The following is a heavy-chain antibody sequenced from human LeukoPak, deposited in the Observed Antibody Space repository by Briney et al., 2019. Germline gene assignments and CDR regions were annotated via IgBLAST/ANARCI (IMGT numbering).Heavy chain of an antibody. V-gene: IGHV5-51*01. J-gene: IGHJ6*03. D-gene: IGHD3-10*01. CDR1: GYSFTSYW. CDR2: IYPGDSDT. CDR3: ARHRTSMVRGVYCYYMDV. Sequence: GESLKISCKGSGYSFTSYWIGWVRQMPGKGLEWMGIIYPGDSDTRYSPSFQGQVTISADKSISTAYLQWSSLKASDTAMYYCARHRTSMVRGVYCYYMDVWGKGTTVTISS.